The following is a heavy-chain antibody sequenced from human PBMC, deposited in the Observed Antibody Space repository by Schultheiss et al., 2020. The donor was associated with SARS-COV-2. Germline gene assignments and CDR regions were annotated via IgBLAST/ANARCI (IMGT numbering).Heavy chain of an antibody. J-gene: IGHJ2*01. CDR3: ARDHLGLANSYSYGYLHRVNWYFDL. CDR1: GFTFSSYG. Sequence: GGSLRLSCAASGFTFSSYGMHWVRQAPGKGLEWVAVIWYDGSNKYYADSVKGRFTISRDNSKNTLYLQMNSLRAEDTAVYYCARDHLGLANSYSYGYLHRVNWYFDLWGRGTLVTVSS. CDR2: IWYDGSNK. V-gene: IGHV3-33*01. D-gene: IGHD5-18*01.